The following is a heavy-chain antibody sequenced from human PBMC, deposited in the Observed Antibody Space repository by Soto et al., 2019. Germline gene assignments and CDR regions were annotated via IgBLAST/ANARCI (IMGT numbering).Heavy chain of an antibody. CDR3: ARDEYYDSAGLGAPFRY. CDR2: IYYSGSTY. CDR1: GFPFSSYA. J-gene: IGHJ4*02. Sequence: GGSLRLSCAASGFPFSSYAMHWVRQAPGKGLEWIGYIYYSGSTYYNPSLKSRVTISVDKSTSTAYMELSSLRSEDTAVYYCARDEYYDSAGLGAPFRYWGQGTLVTVSS. V-gene: IGHV3-30-3*01. D-gene: IGHD3-22*01.